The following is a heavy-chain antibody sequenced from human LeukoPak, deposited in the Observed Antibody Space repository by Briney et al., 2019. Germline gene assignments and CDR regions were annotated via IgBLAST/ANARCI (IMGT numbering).Heavy chain of an antibody. D-gene: IGHD1-26*01. CDR2: IRYDGSNK. V-gene: IGHV3-30*02. CDR1: GFTFNSYG. J-gene: IGHJ4*02. Sequence: PGGSLRLSCAASGFTFNSYGMQWVRQAPGKGLEWVAFIRYDGSNKYYADSVKGRFTISRDSSEDTLYLEMNSLRTEDTAVYYCAKESQLSYGGTFYIDYWGQGTLVTVSS. CDR3: AKESQLSYGGTFYIDY.